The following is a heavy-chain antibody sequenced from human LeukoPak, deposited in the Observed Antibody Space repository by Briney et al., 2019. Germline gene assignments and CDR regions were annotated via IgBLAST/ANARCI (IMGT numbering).Heavy chain of an antibody. CDR3: AKLGYGSGSQIDF. Sequence: PGGSLRLSCAVSGFTFSNYAMSWVRQAPGKGLEWVSAISASGGSTFYADSVKGRFTMSRDNFKNTLYLQMSSLRAEDTAVYYCAKLGYGSGSQIDFWGQGTLVTVSS. CDR1: GFTFSNYA. CDR2: ISASGGST. V-gene: IGHV3-23*01. D-gene: IGHD3-10*01. J-gene: IGHJ4*02.